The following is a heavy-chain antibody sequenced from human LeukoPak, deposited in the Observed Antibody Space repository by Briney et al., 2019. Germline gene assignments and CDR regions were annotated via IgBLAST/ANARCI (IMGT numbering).Heavy chain of an antibody. J-gene: IGHJ4*02. CDR3: ARGLNDSWTGENY. D-gene: IGHD3-3*01. V-gene: IGHV4-34*01. Sequence: PSETLSLTCAVYDGSFSGYYWSWIRQPPGKGLEWVGEINHSGSTNYNPSLKSRVTISLDTSKSQFSLKVRYVTAADTAVYYCARGLNDSWTGENYWGQGTLVTVSS. CDR1: DGSFSGYY. CDR2: INHSGST.